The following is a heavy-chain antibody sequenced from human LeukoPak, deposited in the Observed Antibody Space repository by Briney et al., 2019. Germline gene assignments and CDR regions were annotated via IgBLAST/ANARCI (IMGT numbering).Heavy chain of an antibody. CDR2: ISSDGSNE. D-gene: IGHD1-14*01. V-gene: IGHV3-30*01. CDR1: GFAFSTYS. Sequence: GGSLRLSCAASGFAFSTYSIHWVRQAPGKGLEWLALISSDGSNENFADSVKGRFTVSRDNSKNTLYLQMNSLRSEDTAIYYCAGDPNRSYFDHWGQGTLVTVSS. J-gene: IGHJ4*02. CDR3: AGDPNRSYFDH.